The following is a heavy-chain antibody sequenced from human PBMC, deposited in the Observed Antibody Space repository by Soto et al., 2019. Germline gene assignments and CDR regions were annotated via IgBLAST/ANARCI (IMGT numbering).Heavy chain of an antibody. Sequence: EVQLAESGGGLAQPGGSLRLSCAASGFTLSGYAMDWVRQAPGKGLEYVSGISSNGVGTYYANSVQVRFTISRDNSKNTVYLQMGSLRPEDMAVYYCARRARPDFYYMVVWGKGTTVTVSS. CDR1: GFTLSGYA. J-gene: IGHJ6*03. CDR2: ISSNGVGT. CDR3: ARRARPDFYYMVV. V-gene: IGHV3-64*01. D-gene: IGHD6-6*01.